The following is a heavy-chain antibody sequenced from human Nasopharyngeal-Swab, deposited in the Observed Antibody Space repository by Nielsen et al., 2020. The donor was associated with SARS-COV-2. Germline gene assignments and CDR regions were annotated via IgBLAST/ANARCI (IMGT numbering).Heavy chain of an antibody. Sequence: GESLKISCAASGFTFSSYGMHWVRQAPGKGLEWVAVIWYDGSNKYYADSVKGRFTISRDNSKNTLYLQMNSLRAEDTAVYHCARGNPITIFGVVIEYYYYYGMDVWGQGTTVTVSS. J-gene: IGHJ6*02. V-gene: IGHV3-33*01. CDR1: GFTFSSYG. CDR3: ARGNPITIFGVVIEYYYYYGMDV. CDR2: IWYDGSNK. D-gene: IGHD3-3*01.